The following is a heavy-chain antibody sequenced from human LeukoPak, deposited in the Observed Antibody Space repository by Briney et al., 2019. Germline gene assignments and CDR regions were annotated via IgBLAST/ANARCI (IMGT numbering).Heavy chain of an antibody. V-gene: IGHV3-23*01. CDR3: AKRGEILNDYPRHFDY. Sequence: PGGSLRLSCAASGFTFNNYAVTWVRQAPGKGLEWVSSISASGGSTFYADSVKGRFTISRDNSRNTLYLQMNSLRAEDTALYYCAKRGEILNDYPRHFDYWGQGTLDTVSS. J-gene: IGHJ4*02. CDR2: ISASGGST. D-gene: IGHD3-9*01. CDR1: GFTFNNYA.